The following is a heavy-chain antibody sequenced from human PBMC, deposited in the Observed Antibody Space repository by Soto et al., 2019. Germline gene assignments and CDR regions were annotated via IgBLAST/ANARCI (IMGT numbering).Heavy chain of an antibody. CDR2: IIPIFGTA. J-gene: IGHJ6*02. D-gene: IGHD5-18*01. CDR1: GYTFTSYG. Sequence: GASVKVSCKASGYTFTSYGISWVRQAPGQGLEWMGGIIPIFGTANYAQKFQGRVTITADESTSTAYMELSSLRSEDTAVYYCAREKNRGYSYGTPDYYYYYGMDVWGQGTTVTVSS. CDR3: AREKNRGYSYGTPDYYYYYGMDV. V-gene: IGHV1-69*13.